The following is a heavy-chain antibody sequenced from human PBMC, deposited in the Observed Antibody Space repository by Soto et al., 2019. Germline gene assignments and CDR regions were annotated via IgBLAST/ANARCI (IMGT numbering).Heavy chain of an antibody. CDR2: INPSGGST. J-gene: IGHJ5*02. Sequence: ASVKVSCKASGYTFTSYYMHWVRQAPGQGLEWMGIINPSGGSTSYAQKFQGRVTMTRDTSTSTVYMELSSLRSEDTAVYYCARDARWASITIFGVVKYNWFDPWGKGTLVTVSS. CDR3: ARDARWASITIFGVVKYNWFDP. D-gene: IGHD3-3*01. V-gene: IGHV1-46*01. CDR1: GYTFTSYY.